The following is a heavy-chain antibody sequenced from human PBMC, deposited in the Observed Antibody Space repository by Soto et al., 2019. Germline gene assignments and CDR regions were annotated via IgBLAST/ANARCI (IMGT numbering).Heavy chain of an antibody. CDR2: IDPSDSYT. CDR1: GYSFTSYW. V-gene: IGHV5-10-1*01. CDR3: ARQNSGSYYYYYGMDV. Sequence: PRESLKISCKGSGYSFTSYWISWVRQMPGKGLEWMGRIDPSDSYTNYSPSFQGHVTISADKSISTAYLQWSSLKASDTAMYYCARQNSGSYYYYYGMDVWGQGTTVTV. D-gene: IGHD1-26*01. J-gene: IGHJ6*02.